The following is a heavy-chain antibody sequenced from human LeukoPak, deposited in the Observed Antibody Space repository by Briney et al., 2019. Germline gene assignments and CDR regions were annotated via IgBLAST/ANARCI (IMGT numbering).Heavy chain of an antibody. CDR3: AKVNSLFLELVQPDY. J-gene: IGHJ4*02. CDR1: GFTLSSYD. CDR2: ISGSGGRT. Sequence: AGPLRLSCVISGFTLSSYDVSWVRQAPGKGLEWVSAISGSGGRTFYADSVKGRFTISRDNFKNTLYLQMNSLRAEDTAVYYCAKVNSLFLELVQPDYWGQGTLVTVSS. D-gene: IGHD3-3*01. V-gene: IGHV3-23*01.